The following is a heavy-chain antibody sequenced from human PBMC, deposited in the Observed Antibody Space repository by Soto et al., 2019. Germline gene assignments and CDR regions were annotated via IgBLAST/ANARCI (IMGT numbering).Heavy chain of an antibody. CDR2: ISGSGGST. Sequence: EVQLLESGGGLVQPGGSLRLSCAASGFSFSSYAMSWARQAPGKGLEWVSGISGSGGSTNYADSVKGRFTISRDNSKNTLYLQMNSLRAEDTAVYYCAKTPSSSWPNHSFASWGQGTLVTVSS. CDR3: AKTPSSSWPNHSFAS. J-gene: IGHJ4*02. CDR1: GFSFSSYA. V-gene: IGHV3-23*01. D-gene: IGHD6-13*01.